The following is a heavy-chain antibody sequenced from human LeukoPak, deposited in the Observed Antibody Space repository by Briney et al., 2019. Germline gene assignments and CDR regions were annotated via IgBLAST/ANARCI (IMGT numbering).Heavy chain of an antibody. D-gene: IGHD1-26*01. J-gene: IGHJ3*02. Sequence: ASVKVSCKASGYTFTGYYMHWVRQAPGQGLEWMGWINPKTGGTHSAQKFQGRVTMSRDTSNSAAYMELRSLRSDDTAVYYCARARYLTGSRDDAFDIWGQGTVVTVSS. CDR1: GYTFTGYY. CDR2: INPKTGGT. V-gene: IGHV1-2*02. CDR3: ARARYLTGSRDDAFDI.